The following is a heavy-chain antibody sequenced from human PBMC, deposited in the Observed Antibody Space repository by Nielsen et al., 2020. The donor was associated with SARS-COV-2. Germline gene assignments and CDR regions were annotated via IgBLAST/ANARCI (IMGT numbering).Heavy chain of an antibody. J-gene: IGHJ5*02. D-gene: IGHD2-2*01. CDR3: ATAPPYCSSTSCSRENWFDP. V-gene: IGHV1-69*06. CDR1: GGTFRHFA. CDR2: IIPIFDSP. Sequence: SVKVSCKTSGGTFRHFAISWVRQAPGQGLEWLGGIIPIFDSPNYAQKFQGRVTMTEDTSTDTAYMELSSLRSEDTAVYYCATAPPYCSSTSCSRENWFDPWGQGTLVTVSS.